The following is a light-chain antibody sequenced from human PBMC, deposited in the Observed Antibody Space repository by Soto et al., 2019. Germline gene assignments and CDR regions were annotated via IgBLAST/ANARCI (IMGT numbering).Light chain of an antibody. J-gene: IGKJ1*01. Sequence: AIQMTQSPSSLYASVGDRVTISGRASQGIGNALGWYQQKPGKPPKVLLYGDSNLQSGVPPRFSGSGSGTDFPLAISSLQPEDSATYYCLQDINYPWTFGQGTKVEIK. CDR3: LQDINYPWT. CDR1: QGIGNA. CDR2: GDS. V-gene: IGKV1-6*01.